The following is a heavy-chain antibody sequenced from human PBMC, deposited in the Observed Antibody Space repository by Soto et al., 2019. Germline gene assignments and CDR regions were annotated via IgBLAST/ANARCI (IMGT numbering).Heavy chain of an antibody. CDR3: GGGGDQGDQRVCDH. V-gene: IGHV1-18*01. CDR1: GYISGHYG. Sequence: QVQLVQSAPEMAKPGASVKVSCRASGYISGHYGISWVRQGPGQGLEWMGWISAHRGHTNYAHKFRGRVTMTTDPTTATVSMELANLAADDAAGYYCGGGGDQGDQRVCDHRGQGTLVPGSS. CDR2: ISAHRGHT. D-gene: IGHD2-21*01. J-gene: IGHJ4*02.